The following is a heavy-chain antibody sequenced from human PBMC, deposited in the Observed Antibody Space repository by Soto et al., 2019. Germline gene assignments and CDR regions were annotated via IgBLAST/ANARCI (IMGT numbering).Heavy chain of an antibody. V-gene: IGHV3-23*01. Sequence: EVQLLESGGGLVQPGGSLRLSCAASGFTFSNYAMHWVRRAPGKGLEWVSSINHSGGSTDYADSGKGRFAISRDNSQNTLYLQMNSLRAEDTATYYCAKGVEQQLVRNGLDPWGQGSLVTVSS. CDR2: INHSGGST. J-gene: IGHJ5*02. D-gene: IGHD1-1*01. CDR1: GFTFSNYA. CDR3: AKGVEQQLVRNGLDP.